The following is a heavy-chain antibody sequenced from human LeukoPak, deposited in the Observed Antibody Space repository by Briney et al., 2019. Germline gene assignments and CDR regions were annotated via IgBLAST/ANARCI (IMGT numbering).Heavy chain of an antibody. D-gene: IGHD5-12*01. V-gene: IGHV1-2*02. CDR2: INPNSGGT. CDR1: GYTFTGYY. J-gene: IGHJ4*02. Sequence: GASVKVSCKASGYTFTGYYMHWVRQAPGQGLEWMGWINPNSGGTNYAQKFQGRVTMTRDTSISTVYMELSRLRSDDTAVYYCARETSHNLVALDYWGQGTLVTVSS. CDR3: ARETSHNLVALDY.